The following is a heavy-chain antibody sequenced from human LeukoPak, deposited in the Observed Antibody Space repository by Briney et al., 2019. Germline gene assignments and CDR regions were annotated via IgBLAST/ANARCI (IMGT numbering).Heavy chain of an antibody. J-gene: IGHJ4*02. D-gene: IGHD2-2*01. Sequence: ASVKVSCKASGGTFSSYAISWVRQAPGQGLEWMGGIIPIFGTANYAQKFQGRVTITTDESTSTAYMELSSLRSEDTAVYYCARAQYQLYYFDYWGQGTLVTVSS. CDR1: GGTFSSYA. CDR3: ARAQYQLYYFDY. V-gene: IGHV1-69*05. CDR2: IIPIFGTA.